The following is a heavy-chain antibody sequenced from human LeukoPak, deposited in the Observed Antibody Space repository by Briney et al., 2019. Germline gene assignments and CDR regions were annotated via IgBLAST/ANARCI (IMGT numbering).Heavy chain of an antibody. CDR2: ISNTGGTT. J-gene: IGHJ4*02. D-gene: IGHD3-3*01. Sequence: PGGSLRLSCAASGFTFSTYAMSWVRQAPGTGLEWVSLISNTGGTTYYADSVKGRFTIPRDNSKNTLYLQMNSLRADDTAVYYCAKEQRVWSGHFDYWGQGALVTVSS. CDR1: GFTFSTYA. CDR3: AKEQRVWSGHFDY. V-gene: IGHV3-23*01.